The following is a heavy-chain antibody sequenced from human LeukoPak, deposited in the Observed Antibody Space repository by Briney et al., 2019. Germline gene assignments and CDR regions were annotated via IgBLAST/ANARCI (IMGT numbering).Heavy chain of an antibody. CDR1: GGTFSSYA. D-gene: IGHD3-16*01. J-gene: IGHJ5*02. CDR2: IIPIFGTA. CDR3: ARFDSFGGSFDP. Sequence: ASVKVSCKAAGGTFSSYAISWVRQAPGQGLEWMGRIIPIFGTANYAQKIQGRVTITTDESTSTAYMELSSLRSEDTAVYYCARFDSFGGSFDPWGQGTLVTVSS. V-gene: IGHV1-69*05.